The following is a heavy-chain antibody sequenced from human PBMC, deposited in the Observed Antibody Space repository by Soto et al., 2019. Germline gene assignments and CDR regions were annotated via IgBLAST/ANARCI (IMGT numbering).Heavy chain of an antibody. V-gene: IGHV4-59*08. Sequence: PSETLSLTCTVSGGSMSSYYWSWIRQPPGKGLEWIGYIYYSGSTIYNPSLKSRVTISVDTSKNQFSLKLSSVTAADTAVYYCARLDDVFILTGSPRLVFEIWGQGTLVPVSS. CDR1: GGSMSSYY. CDR2: IYYSGST. CDR3: ARLDDVFILTGSPRLVFEI. D-gene: IGHD3-9*01. J-gene: IGHJ3*02.